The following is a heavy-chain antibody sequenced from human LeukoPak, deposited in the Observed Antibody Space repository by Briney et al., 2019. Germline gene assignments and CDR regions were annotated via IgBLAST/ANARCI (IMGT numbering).Heavy chain of an antibody. Sequence: SETLSLTCAVSGGSISSGNYFWGWIRQPPGKGLEWIGSIFDSGSTYYNPSLKSRVTMSVDTSKNHFSLKLNSVTAADTAVYYCARSPRLPHQEFQHWGQGTLVTVSS. D-gene: IGHD1-14*01. J-gene: IGHJ1*01. V-gene: IGHV4-39*07. CDR2: IFDSGST. CDR1: GGSISSGNYF. CDR3: ARSPRLPHQEFQH.